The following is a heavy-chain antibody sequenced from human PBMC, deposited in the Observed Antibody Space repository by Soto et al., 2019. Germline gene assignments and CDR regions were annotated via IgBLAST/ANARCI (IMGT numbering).Heavy chain of an antibody. CDR2: IIPILGIA. V-gene: IGHV1-69*04. CDR3: AKDRSTVTRGANYYYYFMGV. CDR1: GGTFSSYT. D-gene: IGHD4-17*01. Sequence: SVKVSCKASGGTFSSYTISWVRQAPGQGLEWMGRIIPILGIANYAQQFQGRVTSTADKPTSTAYMELSSLRSEDTAVYYCAKDRSTVTRGANYYYYFMGVWGKGATVIVSS. J-gene: IGHJ6*03.